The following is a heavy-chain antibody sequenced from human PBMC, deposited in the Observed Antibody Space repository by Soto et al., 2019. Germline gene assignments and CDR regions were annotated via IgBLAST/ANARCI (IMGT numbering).Heavy chain of an antibody. CDR1: GGTFSSSA. Sequence: QVLMEQSGAEVRKPGSSVKVSCKASGGTFSSSAISWVRQAPGQGLEWMGRIIPIFGTASYAQKFQGRVTITADESTSTAFMELRSLRSEDSGIYYCARVGEETSGYVGFWGQGTLVTVSS. CDR2: IIPIFGTA. V-gene: IGHV1-69*01. D-gene: IGHD3-10*01. CDR3: ARVGEETSGYVGF. J-gene: IGHJ4*02.